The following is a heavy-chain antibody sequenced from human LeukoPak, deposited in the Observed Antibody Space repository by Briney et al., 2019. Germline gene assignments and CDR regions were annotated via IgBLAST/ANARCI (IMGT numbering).Heavy chain of an antibody. V-gene: IGHV3-66*01. CDR2: IYSGGST. CDR3: ARVHKGYYYGMDV. Sequence: PGGSLRLSCAASGFTVSSNYMNWVRQAPGKGLEWVSVIYSGGSTYYADSVKGRFTISRDNSKNTLYLQMNSLRAEDTAVYYCARVHKGYYYGMDVWGQGTTVTVSS. CDR1: GFTVSSNY. J-gene: IGHJ6*02.